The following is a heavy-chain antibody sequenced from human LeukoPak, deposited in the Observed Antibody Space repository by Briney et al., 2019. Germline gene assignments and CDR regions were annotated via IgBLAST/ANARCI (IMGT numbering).Heavy chain of an antibody. D-gene: IGHD3-22*01. J-gene: IGHJ4*02. Sequence: GGSLRLSCAASGFTFSSYAMSWVRQAPGKGLEWVSAISGSGGSTYYADSVKGRFTISRDNSKNTLYLQMNSLRAEDTAVYYCARETTRYYYDSSGYQFDYWGQGTLVTVSS. CDR1: GFTFSSYA. CDR3: ARETTRYYYDSSGYQFDY. CDR2: ISGSGGST. V-gene: IGHV3-23*01.